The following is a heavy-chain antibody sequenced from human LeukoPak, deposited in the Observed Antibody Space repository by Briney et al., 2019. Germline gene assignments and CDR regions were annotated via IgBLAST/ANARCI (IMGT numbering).Heavy chain of an antibody. CDR2: ISDDGSTT. J-gene: IGHJ4*02. Sequence: GGSLRLSCAASGFTSSNYWMHWVRQAPGKGLVWVSRISDDGSTTIYADSVKGRFTISRDNAKNTLYLLMNSLRAEDTAVYYCARDFPGGVDYWGQGTLVTVSS. V-gene: IGHV3-74*01. D-gene: IGHD2-21*01. CDR3: ARDFPGGVDY. CDR1: GFTSSNYW.